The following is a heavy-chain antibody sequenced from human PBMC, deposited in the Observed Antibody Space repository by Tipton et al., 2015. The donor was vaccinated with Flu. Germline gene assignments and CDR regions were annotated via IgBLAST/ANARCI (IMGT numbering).Heavy chain of an antibody. D-gene: IGHD1-26*01. CDR1: GFTFSSYA. CDR3: AKDLYSWGELVSGDY. J-gene: IGHJ4*02. V-gene: IGHV3-23*01. Sequence: SLRLSCAASGFTFSSYAMSWVRQAPGKGLEWVSAISGSGDSTYYADSVKGRFTISRDNSKNTLYLQMNSLRAEDTAVYYCAKDLYSWGELVSGDYWGQGTLVTVSS. CDR2: ISGSGDST.